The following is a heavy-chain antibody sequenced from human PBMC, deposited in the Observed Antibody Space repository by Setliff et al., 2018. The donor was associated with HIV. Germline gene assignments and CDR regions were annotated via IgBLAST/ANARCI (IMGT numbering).Heavy chain of an antibody. V-gene: IGHV7-4-1*02. Sequence: ASVKVSCKASGYTFTTYSINWVRQAPGQGLEWMGWINTNTGNPTYAHAFTGRFVFSLVTSVSTAYLQISSVKAEDTAMYYCARDFGRTLDYWGRGTLVTVSS. D-gene: IGHD3-3*01. CDR1: GYTFTTYS. J-gene: IGHJ4*02. CDR2: INTNTGNP. CDR3: ARDFGRTLDY.